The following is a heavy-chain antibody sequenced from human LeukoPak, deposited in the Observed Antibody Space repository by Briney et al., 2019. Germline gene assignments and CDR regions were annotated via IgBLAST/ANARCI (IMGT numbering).Heavy chain of an antibody. CDR3: ARTIAAAGTTLRWFDP. J-gene: IGHJ5*02. Sequence: ASVKVSCKASGYTFTSYGISWVRQAPGQGLEWMGWISAYNGNTNYAQKLQGRVTMTTDTSTSTAYMELRSLTSDDTAVYYCARTIAAAGTTLRWFDPWGQGTLVTVSS. V-gene: IGHV1-18*01. CDR2: ISAYNGNT. D-gene: IGHD6-13*01. CDR1: GYTFTSYG.